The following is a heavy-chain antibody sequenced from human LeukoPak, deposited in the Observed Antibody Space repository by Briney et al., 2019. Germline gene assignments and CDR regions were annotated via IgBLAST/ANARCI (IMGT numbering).Heavy chain of an antibody. CDR1: GYIFSTYV. CDR3: ATAGGNGRYPYLDN. V-gene: IGHV3-30-3*01. Sequence: QPGGSLRLSCGASGYIFSTYVMHWVRQAPGKGLEWVAVISSDGSDKFYAASVRGRFTISRDDSKSTLFLQMNSLRIEDSAIYYCATAGGNGRYPYLDNWGRGTLVTVSS. J-gene: IGHJ4*02. D-gene: IGHD3-16*02. CDR2: ISSDGSDK.